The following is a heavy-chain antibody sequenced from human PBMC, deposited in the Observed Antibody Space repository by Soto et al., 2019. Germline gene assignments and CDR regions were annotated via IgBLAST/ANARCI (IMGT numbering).Heavy chain of an antibody. CDR2: INPNSGGT. CDR3: ARAAAWGAKSFQANYDWFYP. Sequence: ASVKVSCKASGYTFTGYYMHWVRQAPGQGLEWMGWINPNSGGTNYAQKFQGRVTMTRDTSISTAYMELSRLRSDDTAVYYCARAAAWGAKSFQANYDWFYPWCKGTRGTVSS. D-gene: IGHD1-26*01. J-gene: IGHJ5*02. V-gene: IGHV1-2*02. CDR1: GYTFTGYY.